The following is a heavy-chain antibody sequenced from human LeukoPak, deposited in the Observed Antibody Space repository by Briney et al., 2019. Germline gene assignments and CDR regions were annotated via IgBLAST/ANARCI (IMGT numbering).Heavy chain of an antibody. Sequence: PTQTLSPTCTVSGSPISSYYGSWTRPPPGQALNWIGYLYYSGSTNYNPSLKSRDTISADPSKNHLPLKLITVTAAAPVGSHEASQYSGSYYGFDPWGQGTLVTVSS. D-gene: IGHD1-26*01. CDR1: GSPISSYY. J-gene: IGHJ5*02. V-gene: IGHV4-59*01. CDR2: LYYSGST. CDR3: ASQYSGSYYGFDP.